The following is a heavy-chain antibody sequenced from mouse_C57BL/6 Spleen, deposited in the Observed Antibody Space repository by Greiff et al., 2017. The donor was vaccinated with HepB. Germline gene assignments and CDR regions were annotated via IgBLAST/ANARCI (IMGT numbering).Heavy chain of an antibody. Sequence: VQLQQSGAELVKPGASVKLSCKASGYTFTSYWMQWVKQRPGQGLEWIGEIDPSDSYTNYNQKFKGKATLTVDTSSSTAYMQLSSLTSEDSAVYHCARRGQLDYYAMDYWGQGTSVTVSS. CDR1: GYTFTSYW. CDR2: IDPSDSYT. D-gene: IGHD4-1*02. V-gene: IGHV1-50*01. J-gene: IGHJ4*01. CDR3: ARRGQLDYYAMDY.